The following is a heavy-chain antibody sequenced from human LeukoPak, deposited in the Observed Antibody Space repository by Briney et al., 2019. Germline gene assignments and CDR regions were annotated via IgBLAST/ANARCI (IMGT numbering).Heavy chain of an antibody. Sequence: SETLSLTRTVSGGSISSSSYYWGWIRQPPGKGLEWIGSLYSSGSTYYNPSLKSRVTISVDTSKNQFSLKLSSVTAADTAVYYCARVDGEDAFDIWGQGTMVTVSS. CDR1: GGSISSSSYY. D-gene: IGHD3-9*01. CDR3: ARVDGEDAFDI. V-gene: IGHV4-39*01. J-gene: IGHJ3*02. CDR2: LYSSGST.